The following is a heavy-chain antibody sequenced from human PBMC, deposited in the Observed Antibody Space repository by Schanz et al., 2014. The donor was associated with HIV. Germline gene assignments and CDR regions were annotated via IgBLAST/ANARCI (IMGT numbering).Heavy chain of an antibody. CDR2: IWFDGRNK. J-gene: IGHJ3*01. CDR1: GFTLSNYG. V-gene: IGHV3-33*08. CDR3: ARDFSQGRDSSGPYDPFPL. D-gene: IGHD3-22*01. Sequence: QVQLVESGGGVVRPGKSLRLSCEASGFTLSNYGMHWVRQAPGKGLEWVAVIWFDGRNKYYGDSVKGRFMISRDNSNNTLYLQMNSLRAADTAVYYCARDFSQGRDSSGPYDPFPLWGQGTMVTVSA.